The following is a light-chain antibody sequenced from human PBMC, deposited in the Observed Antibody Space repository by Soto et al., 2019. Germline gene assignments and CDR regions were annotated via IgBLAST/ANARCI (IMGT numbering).Light chain of an antibody. CDR1: QGISNY. V-gene: IGKV1-27*01. J-gene: IGKJ4*01. CDR3: QKYNSAPLT. CDR2: AAS. Sequence: DVQMTQSPSTLSASVEDRVTITCRASQGISNYLAWYQQKPGKVPKLLIYAASTLQSGVPSRFSGSVSGTDFNLTISSLQTEDVATYYCQKYNSAPLTFGGGTKVDIK.